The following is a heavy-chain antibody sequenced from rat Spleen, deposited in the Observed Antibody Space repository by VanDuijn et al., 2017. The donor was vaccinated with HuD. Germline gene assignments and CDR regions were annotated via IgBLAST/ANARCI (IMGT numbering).Heavy chain of an antibody. D-gene: IGHD1-11*01. CDR1: GLSFSNYD. CDR3: AKRLNRTGEGDY. CDR2: ISYDGTAT. J-gene: IGHJ2*01. V-gene: IGHV5-25*01. Sequence: EVQLVESGGGLVQPGRSMKLSCAASGLSFSNYDMAWVRQAPTKGLEWVASISYDGTATYYRDSVKGRFTLSRDNAKSPLYLQMGRLRSEDTATYYCAKRLNRTGEGDYWGQRVMVTVSS.